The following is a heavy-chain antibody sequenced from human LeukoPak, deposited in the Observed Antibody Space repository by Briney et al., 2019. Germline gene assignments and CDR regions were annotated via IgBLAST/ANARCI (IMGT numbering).Heavy chain of an antibody. CDR2: ISYDGRNI. CDR1: GFIFSDYG. Sequence: PGGSLRLSCAVSGFIFSDYGIHWVRQAPGKGLEWVAVISYDGRNIHYPDSVKGRFTISRDISTDTLWLQMDSLRTEDTAVYYCAKGPLRGTAAAIDYWGQGTLVTVSS. CDR3: AKGPLRGTAAAIDY. V-gene: IGHV3-30*18. D-gene: IGHD2-2*01. J-gene: IGHJ4*02.